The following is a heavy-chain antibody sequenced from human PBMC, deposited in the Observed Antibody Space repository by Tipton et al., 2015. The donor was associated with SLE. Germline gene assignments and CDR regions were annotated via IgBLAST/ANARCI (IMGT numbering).Heavy chain of an antibody. CDR2: IYHSGST. V-gene: IGHV4-34*09. J-gene: IGHJ4*02. Sequence: TLSLTCAVYGGSFSGYYWSWIRQHPGKGLEWIGHIYHSGSTFYSPSLRSRVTISVDTSKNQFSLRLISVTAADTAVYYCAREKSGHGYFDSWGQGSLVTVSS. CDR3: AREKSGHGYFDS. D-gene: IGHD5-12*01. CDR1: GGSFSGYY.